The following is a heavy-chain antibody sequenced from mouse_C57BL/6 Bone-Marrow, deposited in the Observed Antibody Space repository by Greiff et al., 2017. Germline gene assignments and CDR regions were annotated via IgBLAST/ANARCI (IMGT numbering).Heavy chain of an antibody. CDR1: GYTFTSYW. D-gene: IGHD1-1*01. V-gene: IGHV1-69*01. CDR3: VRESNYGSSYEFDY. J-gene: IGHJ2*01. Sequence: QVQLQQPGAELVMPGASVKLSCKASGYTFTSYWMHWVKQRPGQGLEWIGEIDPSDSYTNYNQKFKGKSTLTVDKSSSTAYMQLSSLTSEDSADYCCVRESNYGSSYEFDYWGQGTTLTDSS. CDR2: IDPSDSYT.